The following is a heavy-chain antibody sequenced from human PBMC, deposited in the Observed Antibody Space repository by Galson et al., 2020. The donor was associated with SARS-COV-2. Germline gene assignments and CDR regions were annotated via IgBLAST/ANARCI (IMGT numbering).Heavy chain of an antibody. CDR1: GYTFSAYA. J-gene: IGHJ4*02. CDR3: AKELEVYMVRGVKGY. V-gene: IGHV3-30*04. Sequence: GGSLRLSCAASGYTFSAYAMHWVRQAPGKGLEWVAVISYDGSDKYYADSVKGRFTISRDNSKNTLYLQMSSLRSEDTAMYYCAKELEVYMVRGVKGYWGQGSLVTVSS. D-gene: IGHD3-10*01. CDR2: ISYDGSDK.